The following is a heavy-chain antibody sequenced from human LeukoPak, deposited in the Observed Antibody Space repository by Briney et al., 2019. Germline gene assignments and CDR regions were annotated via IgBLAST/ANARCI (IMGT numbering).Heavy chain of an antibody. CDR1: GGSISSGSYY. D-gene: IGHD3-10*01. V-gene: IGHV4-61*02. CDR3: ARDQTYSGSGIYTYFDY. CDR2: IYTTGST. J-gene: IGHJ4*02. Sequence: SQTLSLTCTVSGGSISSGSYYWSWIRQPAGKGLEWIGRIYTTGSTNYNPSLRSRVTISADTSKNHFSLKLTSVTAADTAVYYCARDQTYSGSGIYTYFDYWGQGILVTVSS.